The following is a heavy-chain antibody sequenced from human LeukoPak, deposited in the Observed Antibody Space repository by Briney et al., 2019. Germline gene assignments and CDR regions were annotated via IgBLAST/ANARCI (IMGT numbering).Heavy chain of an antibody. CDR3: AKDHRRTIFGVAPFFDY. D-gene: IGHD3-3*01. V-gene: IGHV3-23*01. CDR1: GGSISSYY. Sequence: PSETLSLTCTVSGGSISSYYWSWVRQAPGKGLEWVSAISGSGGSTYYADSVKGRFTISRDNSKNTLYLQMNSLRAEDTAVYYCAKDHRRTIFGVAPFFDYWGQGTLVTVSS. CDR2: ISGSGGST. J-gene: IGHJ4*02.